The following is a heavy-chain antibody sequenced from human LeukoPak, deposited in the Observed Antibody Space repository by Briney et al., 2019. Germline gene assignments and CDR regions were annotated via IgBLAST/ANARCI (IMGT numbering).Heavy chain of an antibody. CDR2: ISFDGSNK. D-gene: IGHD3-16*01. CDR3: AREELGSSLGFDP. CDR1: GFTFSSYT. V-gene: IGHV3-30-3*01. Sequence: GGSLRLSCAASGFTFSSYTIHWVRQPPGKGLEWVAVISFDGSNKYYADSVKGRFTISRDNSKNTLYLQMNSLRAEDTAVYYCAREELGSSLGFDPWGQGTLVTVSS. J-gene: IGHJ5*02.